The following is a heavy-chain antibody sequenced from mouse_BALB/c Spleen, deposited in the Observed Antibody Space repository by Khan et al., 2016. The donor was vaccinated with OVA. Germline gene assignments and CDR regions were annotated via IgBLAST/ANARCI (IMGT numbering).Heavy chain of an antibody. CDR2: IDPFSGGT. CDR3: AIHGFVAWFTY. Sequence: VQLKESGPELMKPGASVKISCKASGYSFTSYYIHWVMQSHGKSLEWIGYIDPFSGGTTYNQKFKGQATLTVDKSSSTAYILLSNLTSEDSAVYYCAIHGFVAWFTYWGQGTLVTVSA. D-gene: IGHD2-2*01. J-gene: IGHJ3*01. V-gene: IGHV1S135*01. CDR1: GYSFTSYY.